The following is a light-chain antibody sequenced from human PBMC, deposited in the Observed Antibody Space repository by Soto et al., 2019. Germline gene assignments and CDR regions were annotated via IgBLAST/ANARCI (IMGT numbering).Light chain of an antibody. V-gene: IGKV1-5*01. CDR1: QSISSW. CDR2: DAS. Sequence: DIQITHSPRTVYASXEGGVTIPXXASQSISSWLAWYQQKPGKAPKLLIYDASSLESGVPSRFSGSGSGTEFTLTISSLEPEDFAVYYCQQRSSWPLTFGGGTKV. J-gene: IGKJ4*01. CDR3: QQRSSWPLT.